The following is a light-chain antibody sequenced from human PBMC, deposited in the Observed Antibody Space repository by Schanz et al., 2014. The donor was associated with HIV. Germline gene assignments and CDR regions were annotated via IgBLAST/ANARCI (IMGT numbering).Light chain of an antibody. CDR2: DVS. CDR3: GSWDDTLKGAV. Sequence: QSALTQPASVSGSPGQSITISCTGTSSDVGGYNYVSWFQQHPGKAPKLMIFDVSNRPSGVSRRFSGSKSGNMASLTISGLQAEDEAEYYCGSWDDTLKGAVFGGGTQLTVL. J-gene: IGLJ7*01. CDR1: SSDVGGYNY. V-gene: IGLV2-14*03.